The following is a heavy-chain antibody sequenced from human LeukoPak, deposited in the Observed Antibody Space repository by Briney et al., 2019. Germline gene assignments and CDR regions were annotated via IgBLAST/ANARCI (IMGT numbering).Heavy chain of an antibody. V-gene: IGHV1-69*01. CDR2: IIPIFGTA. CDR1: GGTFSSYA. Sequence: SVKVSCKASGGTFSSYAISWVRQAPGQGLEWMGGIIPIFGTANYAQKFQGRVTITADESTSTAYMELSSLRSEDTAVYYCARVISTYCSSTSCPLDYWGQGTLVTVSS. D-gene: IGHD2-2*01. CDR3: ARVISTYCSSTSCPLDY. J-gene: IGHJ4*02.